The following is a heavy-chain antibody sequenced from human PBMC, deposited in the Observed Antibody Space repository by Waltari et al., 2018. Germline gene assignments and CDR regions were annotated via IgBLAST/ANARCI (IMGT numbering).Heavy chain of an antibody. J-gene: IGHJ3*02. D-gene: IGHD6-6*01. V-gene: IGHV4-39*07. CDR1: GGAISSSSYY. CDR3: ARDFRGRIIAARLGAFDI. CDR2: IYYSGST. Sequence: QLQLQESGPGLVKPSETLSLTCTVSGGAISSSSYYWGWIRQPPGKGLGWTGGIYYSGSTYFNPSLKSRVTISVDTSKNQFSLKLSSVTAADTAVYYCARDFRGRIIAARLGAFDIWGQGTMVTVSS.